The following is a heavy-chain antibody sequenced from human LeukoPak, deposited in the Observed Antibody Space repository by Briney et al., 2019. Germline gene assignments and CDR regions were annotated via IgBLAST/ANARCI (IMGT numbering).Heavy chain of an antibody. CDR3: ARPGIAAAGLPDY. Sequence: GGSLRLSCAASGFTVSSNYMSWVRQAPGKGLEWVSVIYSGGSTYYADSVKGRFTISRDNSKNTLYLQMNSLRAEDTAVYYCARPGIAAAGLPDYWGQGTLVTVSS. J-gene: IGHJ4*02. D-gene: IGHD6-13*01. CDR2: IYSGGST. V-gene: IGHV3-53*01. CDR1: GFTVSSNY.